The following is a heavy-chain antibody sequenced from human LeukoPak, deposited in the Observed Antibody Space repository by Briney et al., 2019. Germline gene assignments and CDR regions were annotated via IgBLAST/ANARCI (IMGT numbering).Heavy chain of an antibody. CDR2: IKQDGSEK. D-gene: IGHD6-19*01. J-gene: IGHJ6*02. V-gene: IGHV3-7*04. CDR3: ARDGPYSSGSMDV. CDR1: GFTFSSYW. Sequence: AGGSPRLSCAASGFTFSSYWMSWVRQAPGKGLEWVANIKQDGSEKYYVDSVKGRFTISRDNAKNSLYLQMNSLRAEDTAVYYCARDGPYSSGSMDVWGQGTTVTVSS.